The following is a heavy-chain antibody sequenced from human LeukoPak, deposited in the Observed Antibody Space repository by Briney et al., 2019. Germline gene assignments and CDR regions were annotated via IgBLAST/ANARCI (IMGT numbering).Heavy chain of an antibody. CDR3: ARGGQDYYDSSGYYLV. CDR2: IYYSGST. V-gene: IGHV4-59*01. CDR1: GGSISTYY. Sequence: SETLSLTCTVSGGSISTYYWSRIRQPPGKGLEWIGYIYYSGSTNYNPSLKSRVTISVDTSKNQFSLKLSSVTAADTAVYYCARGGQDYYDSSGYYLVWGQGTMVTVSS. D-gene: IGHD3-22*01. J-gene: IGHJ3*01.